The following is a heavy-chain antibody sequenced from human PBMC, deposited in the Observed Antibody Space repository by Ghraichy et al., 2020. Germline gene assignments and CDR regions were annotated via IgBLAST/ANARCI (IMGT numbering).Heavy chain of an antibody. CDR2: IYWDDDK. V-gene: IGHV2-5*02. D-gene: IGHD7-27*01. Sequence: SGPTLVKPTQTLTLTCTFSGFSLSTGRVGVGWIRQPPGNALEWLAVIYWDDDKRYSPSLKSRLTITKDTSNNQVVLTMTTMDPVDTATYSCAHRASHWGYTSFDPWGQVTLVTVSS. CDR3: AHRASHWGYTSFDP. J-gene: IGHJ5*02. CDR1: GFSLSTGRVG.